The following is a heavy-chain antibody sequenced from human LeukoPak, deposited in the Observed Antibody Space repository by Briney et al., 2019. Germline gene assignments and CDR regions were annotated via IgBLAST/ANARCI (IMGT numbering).Heavy chain of an antibody. V-gene: IGHV1-18*01. CDR2: ISAYNGNT. D-gene: IGHD3-3*01. CDR1: GYTFTSYG. CDR3: ARDHDFWSGLGPAGGMDV. J-gene: IGHJ6*02. Sequence: ASLKVSCKASGYTFTSYGISWVRQAPGQGLEWMGWISAYNGNTNYAQKLQGRVTMTTDTSTSTAYMELRSVRSDDTAVYYCARDHDFWSGLGPAGGMDVWGQGTTVTVS.